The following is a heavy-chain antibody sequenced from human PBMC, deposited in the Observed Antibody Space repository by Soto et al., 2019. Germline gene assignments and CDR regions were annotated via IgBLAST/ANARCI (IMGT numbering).Heavy chain of an antibody. CDR1: GFTFSSYS. V-gene: IGHV3-48*02. Sequence: GGSLRLSCAASGFTFSSYSMNWVRQAPGKGLECVSYISSSSSIINYVDSGKGRFTISRNNAKNSLYLQMHSLRDADTVVYYCATDRYCSSTTCYTEKNYWGQGTLVTVSS. D-gene: IGHD2-2*02. J-gene: IGHJ4*02. CDR2: ISSSSSII. CDR3: ATDRYCSSTTCYTEKNY.